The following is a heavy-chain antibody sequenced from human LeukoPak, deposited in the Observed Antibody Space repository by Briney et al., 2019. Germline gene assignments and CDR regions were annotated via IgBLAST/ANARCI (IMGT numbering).Heavy chain of an antibody. J-gene: IGHJ4*02. CDR2: IYHSGNT. Sequence: PSQTLSLTCAVSGGSISSGGYSWSWIRQPPGKGLEWIGYIYHSGNTYYNPSLKSRVTISVDRSKNQFSLKLSSVTAADTAVYYCARSPYYYGSGTHFDYWGQGTLVTVSS. CDR3: ARSPYYYGSGTHFDY. CDR1: GGSISSGGYS. V-gene: IGHV4-30-2*01. D-gene: IGHD3-10*01.